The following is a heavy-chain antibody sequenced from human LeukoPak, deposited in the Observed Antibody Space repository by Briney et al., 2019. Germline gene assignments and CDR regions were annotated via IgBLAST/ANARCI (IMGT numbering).Heavy chain of an antibody. Sequence: GASVKVSCKASGYTFTGYYMHWVRQAPGQGLEWMGWINPNSGGTNYAQKFQGRVTMTRDTSISTAYMELSRLRSDDTAVYYCARDANLGYCSGGSCARLNYWGQGTLVTVSS. V-gene: IGHV1-2*02. J-gene: IGHJ4*02. CDR2: INPNSGGT. D-gene: IGHD2-15*01. CDR3: ARDANLGYCSGGSCARLNY. CDR1: GYTFTGYY.